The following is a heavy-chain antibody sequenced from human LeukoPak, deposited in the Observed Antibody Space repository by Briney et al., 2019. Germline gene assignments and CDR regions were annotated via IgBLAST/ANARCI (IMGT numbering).Heavy chain of an antibody. D-gene: IGHD3-9*01. Sequence: SETLSLTCTVSGGSISSYYWSWIRQPPGKGLEWIGYIYYSGSTNYNPSLKSRVTISVDTSKNQFSLKLSSVTAADTAVYYCAGVAPNYDILTGYRTQPYYFDYWGQGTLVTVSS. V-gene: IGHV4-59*01. CDR3: AGVAPNYDILTGYRTQPYYFDY. J-gene: IGHJ4*02. CDR1: GGSISSYY. CDR2: IYYSGST.